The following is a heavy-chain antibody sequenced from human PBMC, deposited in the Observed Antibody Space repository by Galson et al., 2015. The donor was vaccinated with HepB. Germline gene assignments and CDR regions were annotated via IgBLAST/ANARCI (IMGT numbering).Heavy chain of an antibody. J-gene: IGHJ4*02. CDR3: ARGHSSSSGFDY. Sequence: SVKVSCKASGYTFTSYAMHWVRQAPGQRLEWIGWINAGNGNTKYSQKFQGRVTITRDTSASTAYMELSSLRSEDTAVYYCARGHSSSSGFDYWGQGTLVTVSP. CDR2: INAGNGNT. D-gene: IGHD6-6*01. V-gene: IGHV1-3*01. CDR1: GYTFTSYA.